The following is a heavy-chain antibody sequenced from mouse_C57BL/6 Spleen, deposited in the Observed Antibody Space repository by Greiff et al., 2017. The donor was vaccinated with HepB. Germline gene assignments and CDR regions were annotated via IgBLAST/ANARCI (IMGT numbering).Heavy chain of an antibody. CDR2: IDPNSGGT. CDR3: ARGEDYYAMDY. CDR1: GYTFTSYW. Sequence: QVQLKQPGAELVKPGASVKLSCKASGYTFTSYWMHWVKQRPGRGLEWIGRIDPNSGGTKYNEKFKSKATLTVDKPSSTAYMQLSSLTSEDSAVYYCARGEDYYAMDYWGQGTSVTVSS. J-gene: IGHJ4*01. V-gene: IGHV1-72*01.